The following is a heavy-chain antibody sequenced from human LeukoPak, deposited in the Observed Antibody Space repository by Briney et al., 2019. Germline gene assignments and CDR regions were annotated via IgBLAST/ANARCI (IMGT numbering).Heavy chain of an antibody. J-gene: IGHJ6*03. Sequence: GGSLRLSCTASGLTFGDYAMSWVRQAPGKGLEWVGFIRSKAYGGTTEYAASVKGRFTISRDDSKSIAYLQMNSLKTEDTAVYYCTRDDWDYYGSGSPSHYYYYYYMDVWGKGTTVTISS. D-gene: IGHD3-10*01. CDR3: TRDDWDYYGSGSPSHYYYYYYMDV. V-gene: IGHV3-49*04. CDR1: GLTFGDYA. CDR2: IRSKAYGGTT.